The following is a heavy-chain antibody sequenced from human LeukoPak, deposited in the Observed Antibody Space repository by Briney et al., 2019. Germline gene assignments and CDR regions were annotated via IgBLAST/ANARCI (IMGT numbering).Heavy chain of an antibody. J-gene: IGHJ4*02. D-gene: IGHD1-26*01. CDR2: IYPGDSDT. Sequence: GESLKISCKGSGYSFTSYWIGWVRQLPGKGLEWMGIIYPGDSDTRYSPSFQGQVTISADKPISTAYLQWSSLKASDTAMYYCARRDSGWVGATGLNFDYWGQGTLVTVSS. V-gene: IGHV5-51*01. CDR1: GYSFTSYW. CDR3: ARRDSGWVGATGLNFDY.